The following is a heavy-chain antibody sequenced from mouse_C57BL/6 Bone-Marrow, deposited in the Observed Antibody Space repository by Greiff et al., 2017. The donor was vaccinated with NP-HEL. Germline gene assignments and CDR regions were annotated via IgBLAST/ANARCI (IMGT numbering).Heavy chain of an antibody. CDR1: GFTFSSYA. CDR2: ISSGGDYI. Sequence: EVKLVESGEGLVKPGGSLKLSCAASGFTFSSYAMSWVRQTPEKRLEWVAYISSGGDYIYYADTVKGRFTISRDNARNTLYLQMSSLKSEDTAMYYCTRDYYGSSFWYFEVWGTGTTVTVSS. J-gene: IGHJ1*03. CDR3: TRDYYGSSFWYFEV. D-gene: IGHD1-1*01. V-gene: IGHV5-9-1*02.